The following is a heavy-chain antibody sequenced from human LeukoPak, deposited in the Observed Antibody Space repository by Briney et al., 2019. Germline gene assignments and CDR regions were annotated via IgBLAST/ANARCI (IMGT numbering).Heavy chain of an antibody. Sequence: GGSLRLSCAASGFDFSKYTMSWVRQAPGKGLEWVANVKYDGSEKYYVDSVNGRFTISRDNAKNSLYLQMNSLRAEDTAVYYCARAPREWLLGYYFDYWGQGTLVTVSS. V-gene: IGHV3-7*01. CDR2: VKYDGSEK. J-gene: IGHJ4*02. CDR1: GFDFSKYT. CDR3: ARAPREWLLGYYFDY. D-gene: IGHD3-3*01.